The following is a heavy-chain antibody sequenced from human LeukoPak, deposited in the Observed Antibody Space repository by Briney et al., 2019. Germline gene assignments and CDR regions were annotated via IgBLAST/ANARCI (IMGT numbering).Heavy chain of an antibody. CDR2: ISYDGSNK. CDR3: ARVPGHCSGGSCYQYYFDY. J-gene: IGHJ4*02. V-gene: IGHV3-30*03. Sequence: GGSLRLSCAASGFTFSSYGMHWVRQAPGKGLEWVAVISYDGSNKYYADSVKGRFTISRDNAKNSLYLQMNSLRAEDTAVYYCARVPGHCSGGSCYQYYFDYWGQGTLVTVSS. D-gene: IGHD2-15*01. CDR1: GFTFSSYG.